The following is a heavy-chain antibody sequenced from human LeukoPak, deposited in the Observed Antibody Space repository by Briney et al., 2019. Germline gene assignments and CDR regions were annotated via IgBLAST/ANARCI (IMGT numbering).Heavy chain of an antibody. CDR2: INHSGST. V-gene: IGHV4-34*01. CDR1: GGSFSGYY. D-gene: IGHD1-26*01. Sequence: SETLSLTCAVYGGSFSGYYWSWIRQPPGKGLEWIGEINHSGSTNYNPSLKSRVTISVDTSKNQFSLKLSSVTAADTAVYYCARGGGYYYMDVWDKGTTVTVSS. J-gene: IGHJ6*03. CDR3: ARGGGYYYMDV.